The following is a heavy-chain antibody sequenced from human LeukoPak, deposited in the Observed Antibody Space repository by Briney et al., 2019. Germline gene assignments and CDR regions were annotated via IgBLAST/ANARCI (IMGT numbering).Heavy chain of an antibody. CDR2: INLDESEK. Sequence: GGSLRLSCAASGFTFSNYWMHWVRQAPGKGLEWVANINLDESEKYYLDSVKGRFTISRDNAENSLYLQMNSLRAEDTAVYYCARGSATSVGVDYWGQGTLVTISS. J-gene: IGHJ4*02. CDR3: ARGSATSVGVDY. D-gene: IGHD2-2*01. V-gene: IGHV3-7*01. CDR1: GFTFSNYW.